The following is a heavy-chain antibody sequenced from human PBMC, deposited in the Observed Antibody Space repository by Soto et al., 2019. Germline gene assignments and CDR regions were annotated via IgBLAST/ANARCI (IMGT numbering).Heavy chain of an antibody. Sequence: EVQLLESGGGLVQPGGSPRLSCAASGFTFSSYAMSWVRQAPGKGLEWVSAISGSGGSTYYADSVKGRFTISRDNSKNTLYLQMNSLRAEDTAVYYCAKKNILTGYSDYWGQGTLVTVSS. CDR3: AKKNILTGYSDY. CDR2: ISGSGGST. CDR1: GFTFSSYA. V-gene: IGHV3-23*01. D-gene: IGHD3-9*01. J-gene: IGHJ4*02.